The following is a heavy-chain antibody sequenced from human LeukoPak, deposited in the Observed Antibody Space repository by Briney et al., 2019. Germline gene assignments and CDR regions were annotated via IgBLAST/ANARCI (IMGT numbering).Heavy chain of an antibody. Sequence: GGPVRLSCAASGFTSSNYWMHWVRQAPGKGLVWVARMNSDGSTTNYVDSVKGRFTISRDNAKNTLYLQMNSLRAEDTAVYYCARLTPPFDYWGQGSLASVSS. V-gene: IGHV3-74*01. D-gene: IGHD3-16*01. CDR3: ARLTPPFDY. J-gene: IGHJ4*02. CDR1: GFTSSNYW. CDR2: MNSDGSTT.